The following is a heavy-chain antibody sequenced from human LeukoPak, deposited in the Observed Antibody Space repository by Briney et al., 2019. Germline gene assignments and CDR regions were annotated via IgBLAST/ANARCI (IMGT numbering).Heavy chain of an antibody. CDR1: GFTLSSYA. CDR2: ISGSGGST. CDR3: SKDLLPPFDH. D-gene: IGHD3-22*01. V-gene: IGHV3-23*01. Sequence: GGSLRLSCAASGFTLSSYAMSWVRQAPGKGLDWVSAISGSGGSTYYADSVKGRFTISRDNSKNTLYLQMNSLRAEDTAVYYCSKDLLPPFDHWGQGTLVTVSS. J-gene: IGHJ4*02.